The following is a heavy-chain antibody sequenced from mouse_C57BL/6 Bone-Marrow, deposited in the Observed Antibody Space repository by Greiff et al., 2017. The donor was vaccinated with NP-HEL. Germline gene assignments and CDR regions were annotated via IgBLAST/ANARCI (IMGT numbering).Heavy chain of an antibody. Sequence: VQLQQSGTELVKPGASVKLSCKASGYTFTSYWMHWVKQRPRQGLEWIGNINPSNGGTNYNEKFKSKATLTVDKSSSTAYMQLSSLTSEDSAVYYCARWDYYGSFDYWGQGTTLTVSS. D-gene: IGHD1-1*01. J-gene: IGHJ2*01. CDR2: INPSNGGT. CDR3: ARWDYYGSFDY. V-gene: IGHV1-53*01. CDR1: GYTFTSYW.